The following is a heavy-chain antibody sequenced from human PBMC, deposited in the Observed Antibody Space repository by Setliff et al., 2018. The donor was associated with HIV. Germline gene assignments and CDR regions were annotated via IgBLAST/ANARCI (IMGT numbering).Heavy chain of an antibody. CDR1: GGSISSYY. J-gene: IGHJ6*04. V-gene: IGHV4-59*01. CDR3: TRRGADSYYPRPLDV. CDR2: IFYSGST. Sequence: KTSETLSLTCTVSGGSISSYYWSWIRQPPGEGLEWIGYIFYSGSTNYNPSLKSRVTISVDTSKNQFSLRLNSVTAADTAIYYCTRRGADSYYPRPLDVWGKGTTVTVSS. D-gene: IGHD3-10*01.